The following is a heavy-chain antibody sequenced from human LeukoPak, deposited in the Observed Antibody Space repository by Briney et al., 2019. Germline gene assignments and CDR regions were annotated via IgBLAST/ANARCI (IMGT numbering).Heavy chain of an antibody. V-gene: IGHV3-7*05. D-gene: IGHD2-15*01. CDR1: GSTFSNYW. CDR3: GGGGGGDIVVAFAFDI. Sequence: PGGSLRLSCAASGSTFSNYWMSWVRQAPGKGLEWVAHINQDGSEKYYVDSVKGRFPISSDNAKNSLYLQMNSLRAEHMSVYYGGGGGGGDIVVAFAFDIWGQGTMVTVSS. CDR2: INQDGSEK. J-gene: IGHJ3*02.